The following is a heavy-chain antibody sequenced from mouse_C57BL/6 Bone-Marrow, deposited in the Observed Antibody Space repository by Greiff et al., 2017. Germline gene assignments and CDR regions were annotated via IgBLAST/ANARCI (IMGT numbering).Heavy chain of an antibody. CDR3: THDGSSYGYFDY. CDR2: IDPENGDT. Sequence: EVQLQQSGAELVRPGASVKLSCTASGFNIKDDYMHWVKQRPEQGLEWIGWIDPENGDTEYASKFQGKATITAETSSNTAYLQLSSLTSEDTAVYYCTHDGSSYGYFDYWGQGTTLTVSS. V-gene: IGHV14-4*01. D-gene: IGHD1-1*01. J-gene: IGHJ2*01. CDR1: GFNIKDDY.